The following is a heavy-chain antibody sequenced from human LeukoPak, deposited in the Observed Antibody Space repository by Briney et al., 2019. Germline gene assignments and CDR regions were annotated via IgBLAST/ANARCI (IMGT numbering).Heavy chain of an antibody. Sequence: GASVEVSCKASGGTFSSYAISWVRQAPGQGLEWMGGIIPIFGTANYAQKFQGRVTITTDESTSTAYMELSSLRSEDTAVYYCARGPHCGGDCYHYFDYWGQGTLVTVSS. J-gene: IGHJ4*02. CDR3: ARGPHCGGDCYHYFDY. D-gene: IGHD2-21*02. CDR2: IIPIFGTA. CDR1: GGTFSSYA. V-gene: IGHV1-69*05.